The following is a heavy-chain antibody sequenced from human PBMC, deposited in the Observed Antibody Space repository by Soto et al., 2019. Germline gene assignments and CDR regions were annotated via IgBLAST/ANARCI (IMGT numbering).Heavy chain of an antibody. CDR2: ISGGGDAA. V-gene: IGHV3-23*01. D-gene: IGHD7-27*01. CDR1: GFTFINYA. Sequence: EVQLLESGGGLVQPGGSLRLSCAGSGFTFINYAMNWVRQAPGKGLEWVSSISGGGDAAFFGDSVRGRFTISRDNSKNTVTLQMNSLGVGDTAGYYCARKILGSTTRPDYWYFDLWGRGTLVTVSS. J-gene: IGHJ2*01. CDR3: ARKILGSTTRPDYWYFDL.